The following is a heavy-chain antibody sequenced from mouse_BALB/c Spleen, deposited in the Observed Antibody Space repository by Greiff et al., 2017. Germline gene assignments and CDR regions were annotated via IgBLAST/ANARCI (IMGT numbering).Heavy chain of an antibody. V-gene: IGHV1-18*01. Sequence: VQLQQSGPELVKPGASVKIPCKASGYTFTDYNMDWVKQSHGKSLEWIGDINPNNGGTIYNQKFKGKATLTVDKSSSTAYMELRSLTSEDTAVYYCARSGDGYYPFYAMDYWGQGTSVTVSS. CDR2: INPNNGGT. D-gene: IGHD2-3*01. CDR3: ARSGDGYYPFYAMDY. CDR1: GYTFTDYN. J-gene: IGHJ4*01.